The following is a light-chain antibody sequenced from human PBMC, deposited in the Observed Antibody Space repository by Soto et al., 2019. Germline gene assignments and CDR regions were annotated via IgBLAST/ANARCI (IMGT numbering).Light chain of an antibody. J-gene: IGLJ3*02. V-gene: IGLV4-60*02. CDR2: LERSGSY. CDR3: ETWDSNTLWV. Sequence: QSVLTQSSSASASLGSSVKLTCTLSSGHSSYIIAWHQQQPGKAPRYLMKLERSGSYNKGSGVPDRFSGSSSGADRYLTISNLQFEDEADYYCETWDSNTLWVFGGGTKLTVL. CDR1: SGHSSYI.